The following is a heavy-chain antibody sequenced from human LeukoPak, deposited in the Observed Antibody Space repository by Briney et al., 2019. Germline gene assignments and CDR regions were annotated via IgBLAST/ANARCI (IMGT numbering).Heavy chain of an antibody. V-gene: IGHV4-38-2*01. J-gene: IGHJ3*02. CDR1: GFSISRGYY. Sequence: PSETLSLTCAVSGFSISRGYYWGWIRQSPGKGLEWIGSIYHTGSTFYNPSLKSRLTISLDTSKNQFSLELTSVTAADTSIYYCAKRRDAFDIWGQGTMVTVSP. CDR2: IYHTGST. CDR3: AKRRDAFDI.